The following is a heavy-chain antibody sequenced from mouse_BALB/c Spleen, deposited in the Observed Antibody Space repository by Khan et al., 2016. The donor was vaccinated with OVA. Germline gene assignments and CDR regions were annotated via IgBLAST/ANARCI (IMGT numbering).Heavy chain of an antibody. D-gene: IGHD1-1*01. CDR1: GFSLSSSGMG. J-gene: IGHJ3*01. Sequence: QVTLKESGPGILQPSQTLSLTCSFSGFSLSSSGMGVSWIRQPSGKGLEWLAHIYWDDDKRYNPSLKSRLTISKDTSSKQVFLKITSVDTADTATYYCTRREELVPWIADWGQGTLVTVSA. CDR3: TRREELVPWIAD. V-gene: IGHV8-12*01. CDR2: IYWDDDK.